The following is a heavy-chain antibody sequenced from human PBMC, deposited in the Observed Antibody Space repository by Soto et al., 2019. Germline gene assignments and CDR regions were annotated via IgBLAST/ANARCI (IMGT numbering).Heavy chain of an antibody. CDR3: ARRERAAGTDWWFDP. J-gene: IGHJ5*02. CDR2: IYYSGST. Sequence: PSETLSLTCTVSGGSISSSSFHWGWIRQPPGKGLEWIGSIYYSGSTYYSPSLKSRATISVDTSKSQFSLKLSSVTAADTAVYYCARRERAAGTDWWFDPWGQGTLVTVSS. V-gene: IGHV4-39*01. D-gene: IGHD6-13*01. CDR1: GGSISSSSFH.